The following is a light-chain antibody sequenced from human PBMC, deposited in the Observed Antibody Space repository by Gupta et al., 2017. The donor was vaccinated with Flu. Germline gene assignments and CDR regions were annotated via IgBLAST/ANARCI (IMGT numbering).Light chain of an antibody. CDR3: QQDYNLLT. J-gene: IGKJ4*01. V-gene: IGKV3/OR2-268*02. CDR1: QSVSSSY. CDR2: GAS. Sequence: EIVMTQSPATLSLSPGERATLSCRASQSVSSSYLSWYQQKPGQAPRLIIYGASTRATGITARFSGSGYGTDFTLTSSSRQHEDFAVYYGQQDYNLLTFGGGTKVEIK.